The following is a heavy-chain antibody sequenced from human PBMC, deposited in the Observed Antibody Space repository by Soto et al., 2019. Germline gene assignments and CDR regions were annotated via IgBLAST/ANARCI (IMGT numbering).Heavy chain of an antibody. CDR1: GFMFRNYA. J-gene: IGHJ4*02. Sequence: QPGGSLRLSCATSGFMFRNYAMNWVRQAPGKGLEWVSFVSANADGTFYADSVKGRFSISRDNSKNILYLQMNNLRVEDTAIYYCSKGRLSFDFWGPGTLVTVSS. CDR3: SKGRLSFDF. V-gene: IGHV3-23*01. CDR2: VSANADGT.